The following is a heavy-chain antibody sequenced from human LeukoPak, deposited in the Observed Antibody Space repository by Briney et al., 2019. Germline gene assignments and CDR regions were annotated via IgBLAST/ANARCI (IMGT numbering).Heavy chain of an antibody. CDR2: ISSTGGTI. Sequence: AGGSLRLSCAASGFTFRNYLMNWVRQAPGKGLEWVSFISSTGGTIYYADSVKGRFTVSRDNGKNTLYLQMNSLRAEDTAVYYCAKEVYYDFWSGYSYWGQGTLVTVSS. J-gene: IGHJ4*02. CDR3: AKEVYYDFWSGYSY. V-gene: IGHV3-23*01. CDR1: GFTFRNYL. D-gene: IGHD3-3*01.